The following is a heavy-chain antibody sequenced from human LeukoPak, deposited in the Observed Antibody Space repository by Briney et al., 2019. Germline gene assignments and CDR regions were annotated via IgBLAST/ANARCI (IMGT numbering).Heavy chain of an antibody. V-gene: IGHV4-61*09. CDR2: IYTTGST. Sequence: SQTLSLTCTVSGGSISSTSYYWSWIRQPAGKGLEWIGHIYTTGSTNYNPSLKSRVTISLDTSKNQFSLKLSSVTAADTAVYYCARGTYFYGSGINWFDPWGQGTLITVSS. CDR3: ARGTYFYGSGINWFDP. D-gene: IGHD3-10*01. CDR1: GGSISSTSYY. J-gene: IGHJ5*02.